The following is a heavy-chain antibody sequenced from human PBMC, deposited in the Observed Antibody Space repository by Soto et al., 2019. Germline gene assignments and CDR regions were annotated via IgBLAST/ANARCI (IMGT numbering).Heavy chain of an antibody. CDR1: CGSISSYY. V-gene: IGHV4-59*01. J-gene: IGHJ6*03. D-gene: IGHD2-21*02. Sequence: PSETLSLTWTVACGSISSYYWSWIRQPPGKGLEWIGYIYYSGSTNYNPSLKSRVTISVDTSKNQFSLKLSSVTAADTAVYYCARAGDSYYYYYMDVWGKGTTVTVSS. CDR2: IYYSGST. CDR3: ARAGDSYYYYYMDV.